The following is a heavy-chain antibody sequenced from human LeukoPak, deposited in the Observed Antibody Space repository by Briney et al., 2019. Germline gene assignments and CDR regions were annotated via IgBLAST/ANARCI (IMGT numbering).Heavy chain of an antibody. CDR2: INPNSGGT. V-gene: IGHV1-2*02. J-gene: IGHJ4*02. D-gene: IGHD3-3*01. CDR1: GYTFTGYY. Sequence: ASVKVSCKASGYTFTGYYMHWVRQAPGQGLEWMGWINPNSGGTNYAQKFQGRVTMTRDTFISTAYMELSRLRSDDTAVYYCATNYDYDFWSGYYPRLDYWGQGTLVTVSS. CDR3: ATNYDYDFWSGYYPRLDY.